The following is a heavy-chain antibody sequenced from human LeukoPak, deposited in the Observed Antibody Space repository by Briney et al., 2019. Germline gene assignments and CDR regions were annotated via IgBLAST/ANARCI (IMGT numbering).Heavy chain of an antibody. J-gene: IGHJ5*02. D-gene: IGHD3-9*01. CDR1: GYTFTSYA. CDR3: ARDGGAILTYNWFDP. CDR2: INAGNGNT. Sequence: ASVKVSCKASGYTFTSYAMHSVRQAPGQRLEWMGWINAGNGNTKYSQKFQGRVTITRDTSASTAYMELSSLRSEDTAVYYCARDGGAILTYNWFDPWGQGTLVTVSS. V-gene: IGHV1-3*01.